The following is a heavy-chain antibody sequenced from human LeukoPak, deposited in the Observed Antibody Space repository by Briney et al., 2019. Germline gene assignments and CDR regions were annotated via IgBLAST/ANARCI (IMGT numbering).Heavy chain of an antibody. CDR1: GFTFSSYA. V-gene: IGHV3-23*01. D-gene: IGHD2-15*01. Sequence: PGGSLRLSCAASGFTFSSYAMSWVRQAPGKGLEWVSAISGSDGDTYYADSVKGRFTISRDNSKNTLYLQMNSLRAEDTAVYYCAKDLVAATSSFDYWGQGTLVTVSS. J-gene: IGHJ4*02. CDR3: AKDLVAATSSFDY. CDR2: ISGSDGDT.